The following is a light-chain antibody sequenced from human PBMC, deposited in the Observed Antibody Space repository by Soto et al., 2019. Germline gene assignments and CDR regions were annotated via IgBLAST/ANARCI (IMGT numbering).Light chain of an antibody. CDR3: QYRGNWPT. Sequence: EIVLTQSTATLSLSPGERATLSCRASQSVRSDLAWYQQKPGQAPRLLIYGASNRATGIPARFSGSGSGTDFTLIISSLATEVFAVYFCQYRGNWPTFGPGTKVDIK. CDR1: QSVRSD. V-gene: IGKV3-11*01. CDR2: GAS. J-gene: IGKJ3*01.